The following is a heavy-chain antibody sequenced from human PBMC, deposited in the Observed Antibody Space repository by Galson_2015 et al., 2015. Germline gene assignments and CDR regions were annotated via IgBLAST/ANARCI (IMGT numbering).Heavy chain of an antibody. J-gene: IGHJ5*02. Sequence: SVKVSCKASGYTFTSYYMHWVRQAPGQGLEWMGIINPSGGSTSYAQKFQGRVTMTRDTSTSTVYMELSSLRSEDTAVYYGARGTLDCSSTSCYRGHWFDPWGQGTLVTVSS. V-gene: IGHV1-46*01. D-gene: IGHD2-2*01. CDR1: GYTFTSYY. CDR3: ARGTLDCSSTSCYRGHWFDP. CDR2: INPSGGST.